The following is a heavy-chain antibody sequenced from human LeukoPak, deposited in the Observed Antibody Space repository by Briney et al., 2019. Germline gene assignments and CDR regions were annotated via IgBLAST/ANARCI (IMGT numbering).Heavy chain of an antibody. CDR2: INPNSGGT. V-gene: IGHV1-2*02. Sequence: ASVKVSCKASGYTFTGYYMHWVRQAPGQGLEWMGWINPNSGGTNSQKFQGRVTMTRDTSTSTVYMELSSLRSEDTAIYYCARDHCSSTSCYWFDPWGQGTLVTVSS. D-gene: IGHD2-2*01. J-gene: IGHJ5*02. CDR3: ARDHCSSTSCYWFDP. CDR1: GYTFTGYY.